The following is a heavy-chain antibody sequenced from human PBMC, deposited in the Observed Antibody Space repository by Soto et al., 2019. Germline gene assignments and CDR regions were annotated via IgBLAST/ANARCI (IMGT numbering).Heavy chain of an antibody. V-gene: IGHV4-59*08. CDR2: IYNSGNT. D-gene: IGHD6-19*01. CDR1: GGSMSNAY. Sequence: SETLSLTCTVSGGSMSNAYWSWVRQPPGKGLEFIGYIYNSGNTNSNPSLRRRVTLSLDTSKNQLSLKLRSVTAADTAVYYCARHDGFSSGWLFDYWGHGTLVTVSS. J-gene: IGHJ4*01. CDR3: ARHDGFSSGWLFDY.